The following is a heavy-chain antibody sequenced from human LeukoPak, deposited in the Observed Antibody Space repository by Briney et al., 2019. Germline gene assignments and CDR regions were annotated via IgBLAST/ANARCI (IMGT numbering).Heavy chain of an antibody. Sequence: GGSLRLSCAASGFTFSSYEMNWVRQAPGKGLEWVSYISSSGSTIYYADSVKGRFTISRDNAKNSLYQQMNSLRAEDTAVYYCARVNIVVVTATPDYFDYWGQGTLVTVSS. V-gene: IGHV3-48*03. D-gene: IGHD2-21*02. CDR1: GFTFSSYE. J-gene: IGHJ4*02. CDR3: ARVNIVVVTATPDYFDY. CDR2: ISSSGSTI.